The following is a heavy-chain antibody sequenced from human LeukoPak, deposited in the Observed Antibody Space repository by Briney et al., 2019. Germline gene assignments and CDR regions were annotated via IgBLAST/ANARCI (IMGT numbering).Heavy chain of an antibody. CDR3: AKTTLVGATWAFDY. D-gene: IGHD1-26*01. V-gene: IGHV4-61*02. CDR1: GGSISCSSYY. CDR2: IYTSGST. Sequence: SETLSLTCTVSGGSISCSSYYWSWIRQPAGKGLEWIGRIYTSGSTNYNPSLKSRVTISVDTSKNQFSLKLSSVTAADTAVYYCAKTTLVGATWAFDYWGQGTLVTVSS. J-gene: IGHJ4*02.